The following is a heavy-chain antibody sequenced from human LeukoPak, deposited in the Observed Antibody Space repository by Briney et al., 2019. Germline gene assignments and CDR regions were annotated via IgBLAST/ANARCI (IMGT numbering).Heavy chain of an antibody. CDR1: GLIVSSDY. CDR3: ARLYYSDSGTYHRPFDH. V-gene: IGHV3-53*01. D-gene: IGHD3-10*01. Sequence: GGSLRLSCAASGLIVSSDYLAWVRQAPGKGLEWISVIYGGGATYYADSVRGRFTISRDNAKNSLYLQMNSLRAEDTAVYYCARLYYSDSGTYHRPFDHWGQGTLAPVSS. J-gene: IGHJ4*02. CDR2: IYGGGAT.